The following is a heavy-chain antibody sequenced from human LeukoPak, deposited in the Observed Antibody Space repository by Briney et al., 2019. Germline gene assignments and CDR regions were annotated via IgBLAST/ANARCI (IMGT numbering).Heavy chain of an antibody. J-gene: IGHJ4*02. V-gene: IGHV1-18*01. CDR3: ARDLFDLGYCSSTSCCTPFDY. CDR2: ISAYNGNT. CDR1: GYTFTSYG. Sequence: GASVKVSCKASGYTFTSYGISWVRQAPGQGLEWMGWISAYNGNTNYAQKLQGRVTMTTDTSTSTAYMELRSLRSDDTAVYYCARDLFDLGYCSSTSCCTPFDYWGQGTLVTVSS. D-gene: IGHD2-2*02.